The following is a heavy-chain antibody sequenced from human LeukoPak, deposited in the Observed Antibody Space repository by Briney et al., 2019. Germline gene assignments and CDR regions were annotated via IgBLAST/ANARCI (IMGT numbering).Heavy chain of an antibody. D-gene: IGHD6-13*01. Sequence: SETLSLTCTVSGGSISSHYWSWIRQPPGKGLEWIGYIYYSGSTNYNPSLKSRVTISVDTSKNQLSLKLSSVTAADTAVYYCARSSIAAAGTDYWGQGTLVTVSS. CDR3: ARSSIAAAGTDY. J-gene: IGHJ4*02. CDR2: IYYSGST. V-gene: IGHV4-59*11. CDR1: GGSISSHY.